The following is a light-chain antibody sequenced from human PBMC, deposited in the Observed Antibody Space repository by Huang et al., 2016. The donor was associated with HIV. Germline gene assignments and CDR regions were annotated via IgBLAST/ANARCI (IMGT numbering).Light chain of an antibody. V-gene: IGKV1-39*01. CDR2: TAS. J-gene: IGKJ2*01. CDR3: LQSYSMFRT. CDR1: QNSDIY. Sequence: EIQMTQSPSSLSASVGDTDTITCRASQNSDIYLNWYQQRPGKAPKLLIYTASSLQTGVPSRFSGSGSGTDFTLTIDSLQPEDFATYYCLQSYSMFRTFGQGTKLDFK.